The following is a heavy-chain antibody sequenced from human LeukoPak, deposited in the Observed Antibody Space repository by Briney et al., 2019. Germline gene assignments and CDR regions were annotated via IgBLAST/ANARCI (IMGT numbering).Heavy chain of an antibody. CDR1: GFTFSSYS. J-gene: IGHJ3*02. CDR2: IDSSGGYM. Sequence: GGSLRLSCAASGFTFSSYSMNWVRQAPGKGLEWVSSIDSSGGYMFYADSVKGRFTISRDNAKNSLYLQMNSLRAEDTAVYYCARGGSGYRDAFDIWGQGTMVTVSS. D-gene: IGHD5-12*01. V-gene: IGHV3-21*01. CDR3: ARGGSGYRDAFDI.